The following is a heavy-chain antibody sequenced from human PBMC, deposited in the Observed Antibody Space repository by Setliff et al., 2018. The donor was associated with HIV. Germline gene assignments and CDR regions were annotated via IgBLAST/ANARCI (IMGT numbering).Heavy chain of an antibody. CDR2: IYHSGST. CDR3: AREGGTTILGVPYYYYYMDV. V-gene: IGHV4-38-2*02. J-gene: IGHJ6*03. D-gene: IGHD3-3*01. Sequence: PSETLSLTCAVSGYSISDGYYWGWIRQPPGKGLEWIGSIYHSGSTFYNPSLKSRVTISVDTSKKQFSLKLTSLTAADTAVYYCAREGGTTILGVPYYYYYMDVWGKGTTVTVSS. CDR1: GYSISDGYY.